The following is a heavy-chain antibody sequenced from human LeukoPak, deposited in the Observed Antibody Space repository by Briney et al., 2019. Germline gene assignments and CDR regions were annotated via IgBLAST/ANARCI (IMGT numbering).Heavy chain of an antibody. CDR3: AREGGSGYSDY. D-gene: IGHD3-3*01. Sequence: SETLSLTCTVSGGSISSYYWSWIRQPPGKGLEWIGYIYYSGSTNYNPSLKSRVTISVDTSRNQFSLKLSSVTAADTAVYYCAREGGSGYSDYWGQGTLVTVSS. V-gene: IGHV4-59*01. J-gene: IGHJ4*02. CDR1: GGSISSYY. CDR2: IYYSGST.